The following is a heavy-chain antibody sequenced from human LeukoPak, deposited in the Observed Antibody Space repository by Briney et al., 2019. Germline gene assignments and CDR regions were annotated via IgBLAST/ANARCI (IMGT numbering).Heavy chain of an antibody. J-gene: IGHJ3*02. Sequence: GGSLRLSCAASGVTFSSYTMNWVRQAPGKGLEWVSSISSSSNYIYYADSVKGRFTISRDNAKNSLYLQMNSLRAEDTAVYYCARLGTYCSSTSCYNHDAFDIWGQGTMVTVSS. V-gene: IGHV3-21*01. CDR3: ARLGTYCSSTSCYNHDAFDI. CDR1: GVTFSSYT. D-gene: IGHD2-2*02. CDR2: ISSSSNYI.